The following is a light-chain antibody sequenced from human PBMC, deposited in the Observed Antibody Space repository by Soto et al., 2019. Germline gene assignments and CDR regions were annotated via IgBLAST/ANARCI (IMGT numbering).Light chain of an antibody. Sequence: DIQMTQSPSTLSASVGDRVTITFRASQSISSWLAWYQQKPGKAPKLLIYDASTLESGVPSRFTGRGSGTEFTLTISSLQPEDFATYYCQQYKSYSRMFGQGTKVDI. V-gene: IGKV1-5*01. CDR3: QQYKSYSRM. J-gene: IGKJ1*01. CDR2: DAS. CDR1: QSISSW.